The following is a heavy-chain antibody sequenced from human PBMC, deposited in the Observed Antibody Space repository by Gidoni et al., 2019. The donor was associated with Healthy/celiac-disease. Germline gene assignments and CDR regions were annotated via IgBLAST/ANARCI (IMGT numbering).Heavy chain of an antibody. V-gene: IGHV1-2*04. CDR3: ARLHTVRDAFDI. CDR2: INPTSGGT. J-gene: IGHJ3*02. Sequence: QVQLVQSGAEGKKPGASGKGSCKASGYTFTGYYMHWVRQAPGQGLEWLGWINPTSGGTNYAQKFQVWVPMTRDTSISTAFMELSRLRSDDTAVYYCARLHTVRDAFDIWGQGTLVTVSS. D-gene: IGHD4-4*01. CDR1: GYTFTGYY.